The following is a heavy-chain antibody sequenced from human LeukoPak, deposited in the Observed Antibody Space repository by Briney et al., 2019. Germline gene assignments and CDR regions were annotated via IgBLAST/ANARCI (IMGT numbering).Heavy chain of an antibody. CDR2: IISSGSTI. D-gene: IGHD3-3*01. CDR1: GFTFSSYE. V-gene: IGHV3-48*03. Sequence: GGSLRLSCAASGFTFSSYEMNWVRQAPGKGLEWVSYIISSGSTIYYADSVKGRFTIPRDNAKNSLYLQMNSLRAEDTAVYYCASAIFGVVTYYYYVMDVWGQGTTVTVSS. CDR3: ASAIFGVVTYYYYVMDV. J-gene: IGHJ6*02.